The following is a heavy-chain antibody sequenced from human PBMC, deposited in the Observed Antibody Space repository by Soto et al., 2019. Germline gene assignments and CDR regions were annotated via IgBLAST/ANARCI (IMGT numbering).Heavy chain of an antibody. V-gene: IGHV3-21*01. CDR2: ISSSSSYI. Sequence: PGGSLRLSCAASGFTFSTYNMNWVRQAPGKGLEWVSSISSSSSYIYYADSVKGRFTISRDNAKNSLYLQMNSLRAEDTAVYYCAKTPSDGSAYYPTYFDYWGQGTLVTVSS. J-gene: IGHJ4*02. CDR3: AKTPSDGSAYYPTYFDY. CDR1: GFTFSTYN. D-gene: IGHD3-22*01.